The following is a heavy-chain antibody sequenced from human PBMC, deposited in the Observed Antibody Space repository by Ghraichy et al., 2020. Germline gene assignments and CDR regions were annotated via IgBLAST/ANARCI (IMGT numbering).Heavy chain of an antibody. Sequence: LSLTCAASGFTFWTYGMNWVRQAPGKGLEWVSYISSNSATINYADSVKGRFTLSRDNAKNSLFLQMNSLRDDDTAVYYCTRGGAARPDYWGQGTLVTVSS. CDR2: ISSNSATI. J-gene: IGHJ4*02. V-gene: IGHV3-48*02. D-gene: IGHD6-6*01. CDR1: GFTFWTYG. CDR3: TRGGAARPDY.